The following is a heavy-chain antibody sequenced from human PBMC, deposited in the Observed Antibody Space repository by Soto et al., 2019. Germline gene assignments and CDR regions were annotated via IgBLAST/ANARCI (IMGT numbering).Heavy chain of an antibody. V-gene: IGHV5-10-1*01. CDR3: ARTDFWTGYKASDV. Sequence: EXLEISCKVSGCSFTIYWISWVRQLPGKGLEWLGRIDPSDSDTNYSPSFQGHVTISADKSISTAYLQWSSLKASDTAMYYCARTDFWTGYKASDVWGQGTTVTVSS. J-gene: IGHJ6*02. D-gene: IGHD3-3*01. CDR2: IDPSDSDT. CDR1: GCSFTIYW.